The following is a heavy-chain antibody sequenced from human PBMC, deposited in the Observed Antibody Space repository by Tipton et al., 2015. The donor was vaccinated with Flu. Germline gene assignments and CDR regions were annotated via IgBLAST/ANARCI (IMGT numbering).Heavy chain of an antibody. Sequence: TLSLTRTVSGGSISTYYWSWIRQPPGKGLEWIGFINYNGGTDYNPSLKSRVTISVDTSKNQFSLKLSSVTAADTAVYYCARVGVVTPFDYWGQGTLVTVSS. CDR2: INYNGGT. D-gene: IGHD4-23*01. CDR3: ARVGVVTPFDY. CDR1: GGSISTYY. J-gene: IGHJ4*02. V-gene: IGHV4-59*12.